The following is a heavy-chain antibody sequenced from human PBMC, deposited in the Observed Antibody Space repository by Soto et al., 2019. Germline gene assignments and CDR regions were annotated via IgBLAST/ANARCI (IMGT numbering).Heavy chain of an antibody. V-gene: IGHV4-30-2*01. J-gene: IGHJ4*02. CDR3: ARIHWAQSSLDY. CDR1: GGSIDSGAFS. D-gene: IGHD6-19*01. CDR2: VTHSGTA. Sequence: SETLSLTCAVSGGSIDSGAFSLCWIRQPPGKGLEWIGYVTHSGTAYSIPSLNGRLTLSVDSSQTQFSLKLTSVTAADSAFYYCARIHWAQSSLDYWGRGILVTVSS.